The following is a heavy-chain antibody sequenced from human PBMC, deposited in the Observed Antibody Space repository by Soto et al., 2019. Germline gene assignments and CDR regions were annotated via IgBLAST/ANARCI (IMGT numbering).Heavy chain of an antibody. CDR2: IYYSGST. CDR3: AGDLLLLIAFDI. CDR1: GGSISSYY. V-gene: IGHV4-59*01. J-gene: IGHJ3*02. Sequence: PSETLSLTCTVSGGSISSYYWSWIRQPPGKGLEWIGYIYYSGSTNYNPSLKRRVTISVDTTKNQFSLKLSSVTAADTAVYYCAGDLLLLIAFDIWGQGTMVTVSS. D-gene: IGHD3-22*01.